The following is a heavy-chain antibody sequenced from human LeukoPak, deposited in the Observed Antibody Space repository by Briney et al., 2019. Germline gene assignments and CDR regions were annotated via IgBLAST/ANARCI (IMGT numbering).Heavy chain of an antibody. CDR1: GFTFSSYW. CDR3: AGESILSGSYYSFDY. V-gene: IGHV3-74*01. CDR2: INSDGSST. J-gene: IGHJ4*02. D-gene: IGHD1-26*01. Sequence: GGSLRLSCAASGFTFSSYWMHWVRQAPGKGLVWVSRINSDGSSTSYADSVKGRFTISRDNAKNTLYLQMNSLRAEDTAVYYCAGESILSGSYYSFDYWGQGTLVTVSS.